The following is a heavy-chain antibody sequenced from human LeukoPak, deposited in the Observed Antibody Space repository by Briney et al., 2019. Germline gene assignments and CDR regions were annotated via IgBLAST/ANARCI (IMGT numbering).Heavy chain of an antibody. V-gene: IGHV4-59*08. J-gene: IGHJ4*02. CDR2: IHYSGSS. CDR3: VLAPNSNWFDF. CDR1: GDSISSFY. D-gene: IGHD2-15*01. Sequence: SETLSLTCSVSGDSISSFYWNWIRQSPGRGLEWIGNIHYSGSSIYNPSLRSRVTMSIDTPKKQFFLKLRSVTAADTAVYYCVLAPNSNWFDFWGQGTLVTVSS.